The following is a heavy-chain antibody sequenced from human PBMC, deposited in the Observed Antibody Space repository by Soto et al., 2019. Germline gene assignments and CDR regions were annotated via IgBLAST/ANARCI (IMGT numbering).Heavy chain of an antibody. J-gene: IGHJ4*02. D-gene: IGHD3-22*01. CDR2: ISGSGVST. Sequence: GGSLRLSCAASGFTFSSYGMSWVRQAPGKGLEWVSAISGSGVSTYYADSVKGRFTISRDNSKNTLYLQMNSLRAEDTAVYYCAKVVVYYDSSGYYFDYWGPGTMLTV. V-gene: IGHV3-23*01. CDR3: AKVVVYYDSSGYYFDY. CDR1: GFTFSSYG.